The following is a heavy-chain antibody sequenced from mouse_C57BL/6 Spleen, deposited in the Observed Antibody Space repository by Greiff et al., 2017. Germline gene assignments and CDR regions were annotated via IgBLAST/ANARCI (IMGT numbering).Heavy chain of an antibody. CDR3: AVWGDRYGGAWFAY. D-gene: IGHD2-14*01. Sequence: EVQLQQSGPELVKPGASVKISCKASGYSFTDYNMNWVKQSNGKSLEWIGVINPNYGTTSYNQKFKGKATLTVDQSSSTAYMQLTSLTSEDSAVHYWAVWGDRYGGAWFAYWGQGTLVTVSA. J-gene: IGHJ3*01. CDR1: GYSFTDYN. CDR2: INPNYGTT. V-gene: IGHV1-39*01.